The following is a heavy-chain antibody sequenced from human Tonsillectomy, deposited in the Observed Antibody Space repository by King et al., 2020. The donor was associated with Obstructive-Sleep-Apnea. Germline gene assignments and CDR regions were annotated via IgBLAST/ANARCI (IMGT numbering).Heavy chain of an antibody. Sequence: VQLVESGGGLVQPGGSLRLSFAASGFTFNSHSMNWVRQAPGKGLEWVSYIRRDCSKPSYADAVKGRFTISRDNAKNSLYLQMDSLRVEDTAVYYCARDQEWTFDYWGQGTLVTVSS. V-gene: IGHV3-48*04. CDR3: ARDQEWTFDY. D-gene: IGHD3-3*01. CDR2: IRRDCSKP. CDR1: GFTFNSHS. J-gene: IGHJ4*02.